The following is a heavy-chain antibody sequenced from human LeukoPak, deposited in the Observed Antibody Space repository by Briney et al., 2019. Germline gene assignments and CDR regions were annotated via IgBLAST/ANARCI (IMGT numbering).Heavy chain of an antibody. V-gene: IGHV3-21*01. D-gene: IGHD1-26*01. CDR1: GFTFSSYS. Sequence: GGSLRLSCAASGFTFSSYSMNWVRQAPGKGLEWVSSISSGTSYIYYADSVKGRFTISRDNAKNSLYLQMNSLRAEDTAVYYCARDPTSSWETAFDIWGQGTMVAVSS. J-gene: IGHJ3*02. CDR3: ARDPTSSWETAFDI. CDR2: ISSGTSYI.